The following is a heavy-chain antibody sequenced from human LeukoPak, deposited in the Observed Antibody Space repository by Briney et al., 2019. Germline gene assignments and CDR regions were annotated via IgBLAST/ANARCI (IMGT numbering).Heavy chain of an antibody. V-gene: IGHV3-23*01. J-gene: IGHJ5*02. Sequence: SGGSLRLSCAASGFTFSSYAMSWVRQAPGKGLEWVSAISGSGGSTYYADSVKGRFTISRDNSKNTLYLQMNSLRAEDTAVYYCAKDRVHPGIAAAVPWFDPWGQGTLVTVSS. CDR1: GFTFSSYA. CDR2: ISGSGGST. D-gene: IGHD6-13*01. CDR3: AKDRVHPGIAAAVPWFDP.